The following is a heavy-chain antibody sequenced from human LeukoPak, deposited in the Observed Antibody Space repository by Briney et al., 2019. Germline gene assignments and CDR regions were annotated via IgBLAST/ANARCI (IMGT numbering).Heavy chain of an antibody. V-gene: IGHV1-2*06. CDR3: ATDEGWHAFDY. Sequence: ASVKVSCKASGYTFTRYYMHWVRQAPGQGREWMGRINPNSGGTNYAQKFQARVTMTRDTAISTAYVELSRLRSADTAVYYCATDEGWHAFDYWGQGTLVTVSS. CDR1: GYTFTRYY. D-gene: IGHD6-19*01. J-gene: IGHJ4*02. CDR2: INPNSGGT.